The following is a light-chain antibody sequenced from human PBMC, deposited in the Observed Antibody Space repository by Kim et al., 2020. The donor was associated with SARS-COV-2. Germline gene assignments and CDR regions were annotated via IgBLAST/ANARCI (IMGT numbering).Light chain of an antibody. CDR3: QQYNIYPLT. V-gene: IGKV1-16*02. CDR1: ESINNY. Sequence: SASVGDRVTITWRARESINNYLAGCQQKPGKAPTSLIYAASSLQSGAPSKFSGSGSGTYFTLTISSRQPGDFATYYCQQYNIYPLTLGGGTKVEI. J-gene: IGKJ4*01. CDR2: AAS.